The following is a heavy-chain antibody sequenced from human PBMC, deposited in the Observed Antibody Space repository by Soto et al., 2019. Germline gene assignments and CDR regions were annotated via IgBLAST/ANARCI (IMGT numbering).Heavy chain of an antibody. J-gene: IGHJ4*02. CDR2: VDSAGSGT. Sequence: VPLVESGGGSVQPGGSLRLSCVASGITFCGFWMHWVRQVPGKGLEWVARVDSAGSGTSYADSVKGRFTVSRDNAKNTLSLQMDSLRVEDTAVYYCATVFEHWGQGIPVTVSS. V-gene: IGHV3-74*01. CDR3: ATVFEH. CDR1: GITFCGFW.